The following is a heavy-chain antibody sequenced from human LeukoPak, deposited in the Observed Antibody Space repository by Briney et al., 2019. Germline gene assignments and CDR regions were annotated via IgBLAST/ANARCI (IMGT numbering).Heavy chain of an antibody. CDR2: ITSGSGI. Sequence: PGGSLRLSCAASGFMFSYYDMNWVRQAPGRGLEWTSKITSGSGIYYADSVRGRFTISRDNGDNSLYLQMDSLRVEDTAVYYCARDTKIGTAAAGTGYWGQGTLVIVSS. V-gene: IGHV3-69-1*01. CDR3: ARDTKIGTAAAGTGY. J-gene: IGHJ4*02. D-gene: IGHD6-13*01. CDR1: GFMFSYYD.